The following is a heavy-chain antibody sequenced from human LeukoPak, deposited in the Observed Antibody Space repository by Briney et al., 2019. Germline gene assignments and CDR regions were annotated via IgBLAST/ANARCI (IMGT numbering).Heavy chain of an antibody. Sequence: SETLSLTCAVYGGSFSGYYWSWIRQPPGKGLEWIGEINHSGSINYNPSLKSRVTISVDTSKNQFSLKLSSVTAADTAVYYCARNGRYYYDSSGYYYRWFDPWGQGTLVTVSS. CDR2: INHSGSI. CDR1: GGSFSGYY. V-gene: IGHV4-34*01. CDR3: ARNGRYYYDSSGYYYRWFDP. J-gene: IGHJ5*02. D-gene: IGHD3-22*01.